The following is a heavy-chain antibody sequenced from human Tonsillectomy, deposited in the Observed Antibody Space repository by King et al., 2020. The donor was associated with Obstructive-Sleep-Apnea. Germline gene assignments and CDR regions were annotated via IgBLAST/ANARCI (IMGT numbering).Heavy chain of an antibody. V-gene: IGHV3-9*01. J-gene: IGHJ4*02. CDR3: AKDLTSYGDYYFDY. CDR1: GFIYEDYA. Sequence: QLVQSGGGLVQPGRSLRLSCAASGFIYEDYAMHWVRQAPGKGLEWVSGISWNSYIIAYADSVKGRFTISRDNAKNSLYLQMNSLRAEDTALYYCAKDLTSYGDYYFDYWGQGTLVTVSS. CDR2: ISWNSYII. D-gene: IGHD4-17*01.